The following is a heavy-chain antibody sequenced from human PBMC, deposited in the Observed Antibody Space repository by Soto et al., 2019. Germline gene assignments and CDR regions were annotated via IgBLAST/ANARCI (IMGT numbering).Heavy chain of an antibody. Sequence: GGSLRLSCAAFGFTFTKAWMNWVRQAPGKGLEWVGHIKSNTDGGTTDYAAPVKGRFTISRDDSKNMVYLQMHSLKSEDTAVYYCTPRYGDSLLVEYYYYGMDGWGQGTTVTVSS. CDR1: GFTFTKAW. CDR2: IKSNTDGGTT. D-gene: IGHD4-17*01. V-gene: IGHV3-15*07. CDR3: TPRYGDSLLVEYYYYGMDG. J-gene: IGHJ6*02.